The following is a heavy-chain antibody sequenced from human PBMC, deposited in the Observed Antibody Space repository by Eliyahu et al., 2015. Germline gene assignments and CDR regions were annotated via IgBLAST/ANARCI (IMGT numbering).Heavy chain of an antibody. D-gene: IGHD3-10*01. J-gene: IGHJ4*02. CDR2: IYSSGNT. CDR1: XGSIRXSGYY. V-gene: IGHV4-39*01. Sequence: QLQVQESGPGLVKPSETLSLTCXXPXGSIRXSGYYWGWIRQXPGKGLEWIGSIYSSGNTYYNPSLKSRVTISVDTSKNQFSLKLSSVTAADTAIYYCARHGEVPLLDYWGQGTLVTVSS. CDR3: ARHGEVPLLDY.